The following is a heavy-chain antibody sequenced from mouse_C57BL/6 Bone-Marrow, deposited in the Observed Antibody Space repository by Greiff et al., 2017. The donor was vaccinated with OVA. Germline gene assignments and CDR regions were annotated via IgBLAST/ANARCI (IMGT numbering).Heavy chain of an antibody. D-gene: IGHD1-1*01. Sequence: EVQLEESGGGLVQPGDSLSLSCAASGFTFTTYYMSWVRQPPGKALEWLAFIRNKPNGSPTEYSASVKGRFTVSRDTSQSILYLQMNALRAEDSATYYCARDKGRVAVDYLDYWGQGTALTVSS. CDR2: IRNKPNGSPT. CDR1: GFTFTTYY. V-gene: IGHV7-3*04. CDR3: ARDKGRVAVDYLDY. J-gene: IGHJ2*01.